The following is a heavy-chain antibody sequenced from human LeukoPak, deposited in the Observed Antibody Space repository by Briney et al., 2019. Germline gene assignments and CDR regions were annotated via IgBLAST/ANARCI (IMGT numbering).Heavy chain of an antibody. Sequence: GESLKISCKASGYTFTGYYMHWVRQAPGQGLEWMGWINPNSGGTNYAQKFQGRVTMTRDTSISTAYMELSRLRSDDTAVYYCARDDYGDYWYFDLWGRGTLVTVSS. CDR1: GYTFTGYY. J-gene: IGHJ2*01. V-gene: IGHV1-2*02. D-gene: IGHD4-17*01. CDR3: ARDDYGDYWYFDL. CDR2: INPNSGGT.